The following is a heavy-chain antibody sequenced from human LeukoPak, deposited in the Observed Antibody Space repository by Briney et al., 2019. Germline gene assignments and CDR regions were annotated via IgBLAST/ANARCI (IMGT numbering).Heavy chain of an antibody. D-gene: IGHD3-22*01. V-gene: IGHV3-23*01. CDR3: AKSVVIGCLDY. CDR1: GFTFSNTW. J-gene: IGHJ4*02. CDR2: ISGSGGST. Sequence: GGSLRLSCAASGFTFSNTWMSWVRQAPGKGLEWVSAISGSGGSTYYADSVKGRFTISRDNSKNTLYLQMNSLRAEDTAVYYCAKSVVIGCLDYWGQGTLVTVSS.